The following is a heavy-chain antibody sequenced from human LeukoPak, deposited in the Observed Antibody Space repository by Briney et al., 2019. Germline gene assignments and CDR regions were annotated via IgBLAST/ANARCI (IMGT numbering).Heavy chain of an antibody. Sequence: PGGSLRLSCADSGFTFTIYWISCVPPMPGKGLEWGSFIRYDVSDKYYAASVKGRFPMSRDNSKNTLYQQMNSVRTEETAVYYCARKPSGYGDYIKDYWGQGSLVTVSS. CDR3: ARKPSGYGDYIKDY. V-gene: IGHV3-30*02. CDR2: IRYDVSDK. J-gene: IGHJ4*02. D-gene: IGHD4-17*01. CDR1: GFTFTIYW.